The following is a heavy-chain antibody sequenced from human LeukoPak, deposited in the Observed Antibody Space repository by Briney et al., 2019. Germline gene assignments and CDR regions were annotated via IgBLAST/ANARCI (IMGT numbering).Heavy chain of an antibody. CDR2: IYYSGST. CDR3: AAGGVAATHNWFDP. V-gene: IGHV4-59*01. D-gene: IGHD2-15*01. CDR1: GGSISSYY. J-gene: IGHJ5*02. Sequence: SGTLSLTCTVSGGSISSYYWSWIRQPPGKGLEWIGYIYYSGSTNYNPSLKSRVTISVDTSKNQFSLKLSSVTAADTAVYYCAAGGVAATHNWFDPWGQGTLLTASS.